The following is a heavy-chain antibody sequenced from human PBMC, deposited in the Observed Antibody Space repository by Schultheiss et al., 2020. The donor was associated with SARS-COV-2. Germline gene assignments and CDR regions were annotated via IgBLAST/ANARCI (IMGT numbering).Heavy chain of an antibody. CDR1: GFTFSSYS. V-gene: IGHV3-33*08. CDR3: ALKKSPYSSSWYIRDDAFDI. CDR2: IWYDGSNK. D-gene: IGHD6-13*01. J-gene: IGHJ3*02. Sequence: GGSLRLSCAASGFTFSSYSMNWVRQAPGKGLEWVAVIWYDGSNKYYADSVKGRFTISRDNSKNTLYLQMNSLRAEDTAVYYCALKKSPYSSSWYIRDDAFDIWGQGTMVTVSS.